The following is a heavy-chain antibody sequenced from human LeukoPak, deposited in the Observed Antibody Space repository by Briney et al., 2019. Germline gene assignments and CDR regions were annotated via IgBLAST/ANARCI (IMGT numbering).Heavy chain of an antibody. V-gene: IGHV4-38-2*02. D-gene: IGHD6-13*01. Sequence: SETLSLTCTVSGYSISSGYYWGWIRQPPGKGLEWIGYIYYSGSTNYNPSLKSRVTISVDTSKNQFSLKLSSVTAADTAVYYCARQRAPGSSWVNWFDPWGQGTLVTVSS. CDR3: ARQRAPGSSWVNWFDP. J-gene: IGHJ5*02. CDR2: IYYSGST. CDR1: GYSISSGYY.